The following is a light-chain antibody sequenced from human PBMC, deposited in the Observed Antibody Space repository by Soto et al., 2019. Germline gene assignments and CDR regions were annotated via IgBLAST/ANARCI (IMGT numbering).Light chain of an antibody. CDR3: QQHSSYST. CDR1: QSISSW. V-gene: IGKV1-5*03. Sequence: DIQMTQSPSTLSASVGDRVTITCRASQSISSWLAWYQQKPGKAPKLLISKASSLESGVPSRFSGSGSGTEFTLTISSLQPDYFATYYCQQHSSYSTFGQGTKLETK. J-gene: IGKJ2*01. CDR2: KAS.